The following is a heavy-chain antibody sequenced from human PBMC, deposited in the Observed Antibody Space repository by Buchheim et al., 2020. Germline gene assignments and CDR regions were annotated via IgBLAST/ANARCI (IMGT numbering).Heavy chain of an antibody. V-gene: IGHV7-4-1*02. CDR1: GYSFTESA. J-gene: IGHJ6*02. CDR3: AKDFQDRMDV. Sequence: QGQLVQSGSELKTPGASVKVSCKASGYSFTESALNWIRQAPGQGLEWMGWINTYTGDPTYAQGFTGRFVFSLDTSVNTAYLQINNLRVEDTSVYYGAKDFQDRMDVWGQGTT. D-gene: IGHD3-22*01. CDR2: INTYTGDP.